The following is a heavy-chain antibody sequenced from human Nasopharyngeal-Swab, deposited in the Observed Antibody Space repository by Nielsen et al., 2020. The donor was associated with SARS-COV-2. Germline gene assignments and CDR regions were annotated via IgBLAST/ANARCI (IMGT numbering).Heavy chain of an antibody. CDR2: IRQDGGEI. Sequence: VRQAPGKGLEWVANIRQDGGEIYYVDSVKGRFTISRDNAKNSLYLQMNSLRAEDTAVYYCARAIGALVAYWGQGTLVTVSS. D-gene: IGHD2-15*01. J-gene: IGHJ4*02. V-gene: IGHV3-7*04. CDR3: ARAIGALVAY.